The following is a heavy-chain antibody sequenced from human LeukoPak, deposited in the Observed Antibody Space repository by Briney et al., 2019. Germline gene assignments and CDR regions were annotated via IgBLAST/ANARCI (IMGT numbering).Heavy chain of an antibody. CDR2: INPNSGGT. D-gene: IGHD3-3*01. CDR1: GGTFSSYA. Sequence: ASVKVSCKASGGTFSSYAISWVRQAPGQGLEWMGWINPNSGGTNYAQKFQGRVTMTSDTSISTAYMELSRLRSDDTAVYYCARGYYDFWSGYSHYMDVWGKGTTVTVSS. V-gene: IGHV1-2*02. CDR3: ARGYYDFWSGYSHYMDV. J-gene: IGHJ6*03.